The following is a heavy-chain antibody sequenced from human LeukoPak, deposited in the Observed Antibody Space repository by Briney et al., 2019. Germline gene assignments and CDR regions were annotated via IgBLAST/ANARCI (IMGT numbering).Heavy chain of an antibody. CDR2: IYGGGSS. CDR1: GFSISGTY. V-gene: IGHV3-66*01. CDR3: ARDFVNYLENTGYFPFDF. Sequence: PGGSLRLSCEAAGFSISGTYMSWVRQTPGRGLEWVSVIYGGGSSYSADSVRGRFIISRDDFKNTVSLQMNNLRLEDTGLYFCARDFVNYLENTGYFPFDFWGQGTLVTVSS. D-gene: IGHD3-9*01. J-gene: IGHJ4*02.